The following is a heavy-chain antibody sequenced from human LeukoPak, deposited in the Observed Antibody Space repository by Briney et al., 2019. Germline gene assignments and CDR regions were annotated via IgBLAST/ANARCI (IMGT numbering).Heavy chain of an antibody. D-gene: IGHD4-23*01. Sequence: GGSLRLSCAASGFTFSSYSMNWVRQAPGKGLEWVSSISSSSSYIYYADSVKGRFTISRDNAKNSLYLQMNSLRAEDTAVYYCARDLYGGNAGLGAFDIWGQGTMVTVSS. CDR2: ISSSSSYI. V-gene: IGHV3-21*01. J-gene: IGHJ3*02. CDR1: GFTFSSYS. CDR3: ARDLYGGNAGLGAFDI.